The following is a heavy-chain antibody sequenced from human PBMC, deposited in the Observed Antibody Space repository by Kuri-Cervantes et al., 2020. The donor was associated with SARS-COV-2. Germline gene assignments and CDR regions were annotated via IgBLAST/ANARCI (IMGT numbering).Heavy chain of an antibody. CDR2: ISAYNGNT. CDR1: GYTFNSAG. Sequence: APVKVSCKGSGYTFNSAGISWVRQAPGQGLEWMGWISAYNGNTNYAQKLQGRVTMTTDTSTSTAYMELSSVTAADTAVYYCARERVLNNSFGVVIAADKGFDYWGQGTLVTVSS. J-gene: IGHJ4*02. V-gene: IGHV1-18*01. D-gene: IGHD3-3*01. CDR3: ARERVLNNSFGVVIAADKGFDY.